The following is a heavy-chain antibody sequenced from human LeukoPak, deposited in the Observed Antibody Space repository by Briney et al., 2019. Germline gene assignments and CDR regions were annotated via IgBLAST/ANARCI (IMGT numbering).Heavy chain of an antibody. J-gene: IGHJ4*02. CDR2: INSDGSWT. D-gene: IGHD2/OR15-2a*01. CDR1: GTYW. Sequence: GGSLRLSCAASGTYWMHWVRQAPGKGLVWVSHINSDGSWTGYADSVKGRFTISRDNAKNTVSLQMNNLRAEDTAVYYCVTFYETYWGRGTLVTVSS. V-gene: IGHV3-74*01. CDR3: VTFYETY.